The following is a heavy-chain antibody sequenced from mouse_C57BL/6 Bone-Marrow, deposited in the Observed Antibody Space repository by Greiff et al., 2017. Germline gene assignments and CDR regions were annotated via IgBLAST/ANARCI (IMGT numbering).Heavy chain of an antibody. V-gene: IGHV5-6*01. J-gene: IGHJ3*01. Sequence: EVKLMESGGDLVKPGGSLKLSCAASGFTFSSYGMSWVRQTPDKRLEWVATISSGGSYTYYPDSVQGRFTISRDNAKNTLYLQMSSLKSEDTAMYYCARHYDYGAWFAYWGQGTLVTVSA. CDR1: GFTFSSYG. CDR3: ARHYDYGAWFAY. CDR2: ISSGGSYT. D-gene: IGHD2-4*01.